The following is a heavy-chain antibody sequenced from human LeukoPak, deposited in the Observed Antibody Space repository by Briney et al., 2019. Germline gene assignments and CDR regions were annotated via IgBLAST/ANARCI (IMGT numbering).Heavy chain of an antibody. V-gene: IGHV1-2*06. CDR1: GYTFTGYY. D-gene: IGHD5-12*01. CDR3: ARDTPLGSGYDSDY. Sequence: ASVKVSCKASGYTFTGYYMHWVRQAPGQGLEWMGRINPNSGGTNYAQKFQGRVTMTRDTSISTAYMELSRLRSDDTAVYYCARDTPLGSGYDSDYWGQETLVTVSS. J-gene: IGHJ4*02. CDR2: INPNSGGT.